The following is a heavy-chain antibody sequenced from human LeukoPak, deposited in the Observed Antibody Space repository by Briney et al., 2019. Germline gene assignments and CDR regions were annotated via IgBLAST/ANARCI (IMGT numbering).Heavy chain of an antibody. CDR1: GFTDSSNY. D-gene: IGHD1-26*01. CDR2: MYSGGST. V-gene: IGHV3-66*01. J-gene: IGHJ3*02. Sequence: GGPLRLSCAASGFTDSSNYMSWVRQAPGKGLEGVSIMYSGGSTYYADSVKGRFTISRDNSKNTLYLQMNSLRAEDTAVYYCARGGGVSYPRFAFDIWGQGTMVTVSS. CDR3: ARGGGVSYPRFAFDI.